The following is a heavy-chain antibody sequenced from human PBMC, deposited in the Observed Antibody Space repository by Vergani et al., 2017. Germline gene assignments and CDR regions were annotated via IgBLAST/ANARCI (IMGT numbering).Heavy chain of an antibody. CDR3: ARDSRALSIVVVPAAHPMDV. V-gene: IGHV1-69*08. Sequence: QVQLVQSGAEVKKPGSSVKVSCKASGGTFSSYTISWVRQAPGQGLEWMGRIIPILGIANYAQKFQGRVTITADKSTSTAYMELSSLRSEDTAVYYCARDSRALSIVVVPAAHPMDVWGQGTTVTVSS. CDR2: IIPILGIA. J-gene: IGHJ6*02. D-gene: IGHD2-2*01. CDR1: GGTFSSYT.